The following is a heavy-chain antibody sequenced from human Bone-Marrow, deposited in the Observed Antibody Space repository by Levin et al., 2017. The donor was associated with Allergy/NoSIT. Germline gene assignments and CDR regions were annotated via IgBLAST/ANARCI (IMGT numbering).Heavy chain of an antibody. CDR3: ARGDCSSATCPPDY. Sequence: GGSLRLSCAASGFIFNNYGMHWVRQAPGKGLEWLAVISYDGGITDYADSVRGRITISRDKSKNTLLLQMNSLRSEDTAVYYCARGDCSSATCPPDYWGQGTQVTVSS. CDR1: GFIFNNYG. J-gene: IGHJ4*02. V-gene: IGHV3-30*03. D-gene: IGHD2-2*01. CDR2: ISYDGGIT.